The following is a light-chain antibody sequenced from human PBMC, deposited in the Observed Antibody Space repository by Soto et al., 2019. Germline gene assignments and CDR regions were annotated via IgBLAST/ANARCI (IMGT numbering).Light chain of an antibody. J-gene: IGKJ1*01. CDR1: QSISNW. CDR2: KAS. Sequence: DIQVTQSPSTLSASVGDSVTITCRASQSISNWLAWHQQKPGKAPKLLISKASSLESGVPSRFSGSGSGTEFTLTISSLQPDDFATYYCQQYNSYRAFGQGTKVDIK. CDR3: QQYNSYRA. V-gene: IGKV1-5*03.